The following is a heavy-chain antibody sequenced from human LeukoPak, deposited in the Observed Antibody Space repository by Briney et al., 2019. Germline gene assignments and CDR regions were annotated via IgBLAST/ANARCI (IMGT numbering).Heavy chain of an antibody. Sequence: ASVKVSCKAPGYTFTGYFMHWVRQAPGQGLEWMGWVHPNSGGTNYAQKFQGRVTMTRDTSISTAYMELSSLRSDDTAVYYCARDLESSSSLDYWGQGTLVTVSS. CDR1: GYTFTGYF. CDR2: VHPNSGGT. CDR3: ARDLESSSSLDY. J-gene: IGHJ4*02. D-gene: IGHD6-6*01. V-gene: IGHV1-2*02.